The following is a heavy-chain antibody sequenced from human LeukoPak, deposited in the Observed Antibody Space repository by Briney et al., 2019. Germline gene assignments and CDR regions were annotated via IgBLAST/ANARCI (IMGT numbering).Heavy chain of an antibody. Sequence: GGSLRLSCAASGFTFSSYAMHWVRKAPGKGLEWVAVISYDGSNKYYADSVKGRFTISRDNSKNTLYLQMNSLRAEDTAVYYCASGGRVQSPLDYWGQGTLVAVSS. CDR1: GFTFSSYA. V-gene: IGHV3-30-3*01. D-gene: IGHD1-1*01. CDR3: ASGGRVQSPLDY. CDR2: ISYDGSNK. J-gene: IGHJ4*02.